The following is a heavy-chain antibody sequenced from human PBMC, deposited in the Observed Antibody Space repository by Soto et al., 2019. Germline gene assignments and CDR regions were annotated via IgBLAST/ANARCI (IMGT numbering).Heavy chain of an antibody. CDR2: ISYGGIAT. Sequence: GGSLRLSCAASGFTFSSSAMAWVRQAPGKGLEWVSFISYGGIATDYADSVKGRFTISRDNSKNTLYLQMNSLRAEDTAVYYCAKVWFAEKNFDYWGQGTLVTVSS. D-gene: IGHD3-10*01. CDR1: GFTFSSSA. V-gene: IGHV3-23*01. J-gene: IGHJ4*02. CDR3: AKVWFAEKNFDY.